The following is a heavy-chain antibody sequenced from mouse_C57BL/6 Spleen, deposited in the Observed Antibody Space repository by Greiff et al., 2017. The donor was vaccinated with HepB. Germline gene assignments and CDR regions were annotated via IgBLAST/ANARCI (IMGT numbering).Heavy chain of an antibody. CDR2: IYPGSGNT. CDR3: ARGGAY. CDR1: GYTFTDYY. J-gene: IGHJ3*01. Sequence: VKLQESGAELVRPGASVKLSCKASGYTFTDYYINWVKQRPGQGLEWIARIYPGSGNTYYNEKFKGKATLTAEKSSSTAYMQLSSLTSEDSAVYFCARGGAYWGQGTLVTVSA. V-gene: IGHV1-76*01.